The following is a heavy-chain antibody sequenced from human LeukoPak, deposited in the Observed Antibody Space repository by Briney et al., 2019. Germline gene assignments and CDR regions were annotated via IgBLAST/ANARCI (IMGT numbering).Heavy chain of an antibody. CDR2: TYYSGST. V-gene: IGHV4-59*01. Sequence: TSETLSLTCTLYTGSITTYYWSCIRQPQGKGLEWIGYTYYSGSTNYNPSLRSRVTISLDPSKNQFSLKVSSVTAADTAGYYCARGAATVDYWGQGTLVTVSS. D-gene: IGHD5-18*01. CDR3: ARGAATVDY. CDR1: TGSITTYY. J-gene: IGHJ4*02.